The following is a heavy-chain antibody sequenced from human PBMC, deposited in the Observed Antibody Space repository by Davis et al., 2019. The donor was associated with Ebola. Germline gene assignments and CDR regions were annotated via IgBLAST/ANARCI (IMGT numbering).Heavy chain of an antibody. V-gene: IGHV3-74*01. D-gene: IGHD2-15*01. CDR3: VRGGYCSVGGCYNYVAFDF. J-gene: IGHJ3*01. Sequence: GESLKISCAASGFTFSSYWMHWVRQGPGKGLVWVSRINSDGSSTSYADSVKGRFTISRDNAKNTLYLQMNSLRAEDTSVYSCVRGGYCSVGGCYNYVAFDFWGQGTMVTVSS. CDR1: GFTFSSYW. CDR2: INSDGSST.